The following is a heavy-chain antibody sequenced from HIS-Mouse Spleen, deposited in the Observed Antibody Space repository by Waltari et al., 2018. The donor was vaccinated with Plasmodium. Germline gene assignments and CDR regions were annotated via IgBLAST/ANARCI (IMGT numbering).Heavy chain of an antibody. J-gene: IGHJ3*02. D-gene: IGHD3-3*01. CDR1: GYTCTAYY. Sequence: QVQLVQSGAEVKKPGASVTVSCKASGYTCTAYYMHWVRQAPGQGLGWMGWINPNSGGTNYAQKFQGRVTMTRDTSISTAYMELSRLRSDDTAVYYCAAFGVVIIRNDAFDIWGQGTMVTVSS. CDR2: INPNSGGT. V-gene: IGHV1-2*02. CDR3: AAFGVVIIRNDAFDI.